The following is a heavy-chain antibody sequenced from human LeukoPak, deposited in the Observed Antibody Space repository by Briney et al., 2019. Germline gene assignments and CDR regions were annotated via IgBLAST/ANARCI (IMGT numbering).Heavy chain of an antibody. D-gene: IGHD1-26*01. CDR1: GGSINDYY. V-gene: IGHV4-59*01. CDR3: ARLILLSGSYYFDY. J-gene: IGHJ4*02. CDR2: LSSSGST. Sequence: SETLSLTCTVSGGSINDYYWSWIRQPPGKGLEWIGFLSSSGSTNYHPSLKSRVTISVDSSKNQFSLRLSSVTAADTAVYYCARLILLSGSYYFDYWGQGTLATVSS.